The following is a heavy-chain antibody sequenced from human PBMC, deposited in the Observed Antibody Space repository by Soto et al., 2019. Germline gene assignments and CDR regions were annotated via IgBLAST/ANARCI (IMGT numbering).Heavy chain of an antibody. Sequence: SETLSLTCPVYGGSFSGYYWSWIRQPPGKGLEWIGEINHSGSTNYNPSLKSRVTISVDTPKNQFSLKLCSVTAADTAVYYCAGHTPGYCSGGSCYKYGMDVWGQGTTVT. V-gene: IGHV4-34*01. CDR1: GGSFSGYY. J-gene: IGHJ6*02. D-gene: IGHD2-15*01. CDR3: AGHTPGYCSGGSCYKYGMDV. CDR2: INHSGST.